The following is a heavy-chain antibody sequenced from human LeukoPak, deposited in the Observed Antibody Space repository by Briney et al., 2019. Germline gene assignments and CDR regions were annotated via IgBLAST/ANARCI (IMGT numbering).Heavy chain of an antibody. Sequence: PGGSLRLSCAASGFTFSSYAMSWVRQAPGKGLEWVSAISGSGGSTYYADSVKGRFTIYRDNSKNTLYLQMNSLRAEDTAVYYCAKDRYYGSGSYSVSSVLFDYWGQGTLVTVSS. CDR1: GFTFSSYA. V-gene: IGHV3-23*01. D-gene: IGHD3-10*01. CDR3: AKDRYYGSGSYSVSSVLFDY. J-gene: IGHJ4*02. CDR2: ISGSGGST.